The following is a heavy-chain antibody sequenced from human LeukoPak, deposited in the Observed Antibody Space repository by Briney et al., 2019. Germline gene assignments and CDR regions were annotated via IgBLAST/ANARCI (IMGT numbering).Heavy chain of an antibody. CDR2: IYYSGST. Sequence: SETLSLTCTVSNGSISSHYWSWIRQPPGKGLEWIGYIYYSGSTNDNPSLKSRVTISLDTSNNQFSLKLSSVTAADTAVYYCAGKRASGTRKAFENRGQREMVTVSS. CDR1: NGSISSHY. D-gene: IGHD2-8*01. J-gene: IGHJ3*02. CDR3: AGKRASGTRKAFEN. V-gene: IGHV4-59*08.